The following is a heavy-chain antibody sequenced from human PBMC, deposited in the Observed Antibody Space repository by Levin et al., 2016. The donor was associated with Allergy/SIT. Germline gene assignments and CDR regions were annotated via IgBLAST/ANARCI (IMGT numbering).Heavy chain of an antibody. D-gene: IGHD3-10*01. Sequence: WVRQAPGQGLEWMGIINPSGGSTSYAQKFQGRVTMTRDTSTSTVYMELSSLRSEDTAVYYCARDVMGVFDYWGQGTLVTVSS. CDR3: ARDVMGVFDY. V-gene: IGHV1-46*01. J-gene: IGHJ4*02. CDR2: INPSGGST.